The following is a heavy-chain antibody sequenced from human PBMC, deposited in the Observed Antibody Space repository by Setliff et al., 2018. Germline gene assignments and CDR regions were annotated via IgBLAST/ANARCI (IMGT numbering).Heavy chain of an antibody. CDR2: MTVSGTT. Sequence: PGGSLRLSCVASGFTFGNYGMTWVRQAPGKGLEWVSLMTVSGTTVYADPVRGRFTISRDNSKNTLYLQMNSLKGEDTAVYYCATRSSYLDYWGQGTLVTVSS. CDR3: ATRSSYLDY. V-gene: IGHV3-23*01. J-gene: IGHJ4*02. CDR1: GFTFGNYG.